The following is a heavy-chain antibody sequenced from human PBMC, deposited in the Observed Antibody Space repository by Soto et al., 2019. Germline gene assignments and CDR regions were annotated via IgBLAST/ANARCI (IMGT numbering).Heavy chain of an antibody. Sequence: GGSLRLSCAASGFTISSNAMYEVRQAPGKGLEWVSAISDRGYTTHYADSVKGRFTISRDASKNTLYLQPHALRADDTDVYYCAKDKPGPTSFDYWGQGTLVTVSA. CDR1: GFTISSNA. D-gene: IGHD1-1*01. J-gene: IGHJ4*02. CDR2: ISDRGYTT. V-gene: IGHV3-23*01. CDR3: AKDKPGPTSFDY.